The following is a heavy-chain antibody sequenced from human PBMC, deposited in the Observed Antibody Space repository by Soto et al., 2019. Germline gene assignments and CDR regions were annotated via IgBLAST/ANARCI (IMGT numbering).Heavy chain of an antibody. CDR2: IYYSGTS. J-gene: IGHJ4*02. CDR1: GGSISSYY. D-gene: IGHD5-12*01. CDR3: ASRVEGLYSGNDRYYFDY. Sequence: SETLSLTCTVSGGSISSYYWSWIRQPPGKGLEWIGYIYYSGTSYHNPSLKSRVTISVDTSKNLFSLTLTSVTAADTAVYYCASRVEGLYSGNDRYYFDYWGQGALVTVSS. V-gene: IGHV4-59*04.